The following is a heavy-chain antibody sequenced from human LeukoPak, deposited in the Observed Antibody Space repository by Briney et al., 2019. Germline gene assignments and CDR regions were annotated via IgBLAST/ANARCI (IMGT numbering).Heavy chain of an antibody. Sequence: SETLSLTCTVSGGSISSYYWSWIRQPPGKGLEWIGYIYHSGSTYYNPSLKSRVTISVDRSKNQFSLKLSSVTAADTAVYYCARVVVGATNGYYFDYWGQGTLVTVSS. V-gene: IGHV4-59*12. CDR1: GGSISSYY. J-gene: IGHJ4*02. CDR3: ARVVVGATNGYYFDY. D-gene: IGHD1-26*01. CDR2: IYHSGST.